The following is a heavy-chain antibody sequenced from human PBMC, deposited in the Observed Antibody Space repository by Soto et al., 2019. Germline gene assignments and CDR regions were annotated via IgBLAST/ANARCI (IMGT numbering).Heavy chain of an antibody. V-gene: IGHV3-30*18. CDR3: AQDRYITSGTFRPYCFDY. Sequence: QVQLVESGGGVVQPGRSLRLSCAASGFTFSNYGMHWVRQAPGKGLEWLAVMSHDGSDKYSADSVKGRFTISRDNSKNTLYLQMNSLRAEDTAGYYCAQDRYITSGTFRPYCFDYWGQGTLVTVSS. J-gene: IGHJ4*02. D-gene: IGHD3-10*01. CDR1: GFTFSNYG. CDR2: MSHDGSDK.